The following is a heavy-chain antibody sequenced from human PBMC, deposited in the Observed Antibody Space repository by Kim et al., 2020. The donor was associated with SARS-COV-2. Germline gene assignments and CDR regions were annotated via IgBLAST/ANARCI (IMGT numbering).Heavy chain of an antibody. CDR1: GFTFSSYA. Sequence: GGSLRLSCAASGFTFSSYAMHWVRQAPGKGLEWVAVISYDGSNKYYADSVKGRFTISRDNSKNTLYLQMNSLRAEDTAVYYCARDQGEYFDWLAFDYWG. D-gene: IGHD3-9*01. CDR3: ARDQGEYFDWLAFDY. CDR2: ISYDGSNK. V-gene: IGHV3-30*04. J-gene: IGHJ4*01.